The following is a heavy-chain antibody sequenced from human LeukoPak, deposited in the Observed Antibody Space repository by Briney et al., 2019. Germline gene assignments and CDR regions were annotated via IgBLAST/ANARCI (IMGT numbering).Heavy chain of an antibody. CDR1: GYTFTNYA. D-gene: IGHD6-19*01. J-gene: IGHJ6*02. CDR3: SRDLAKFGGWYDV. CDR2: INTGNGNT. V-gene: IGHV1-3*04. Sequence: ASVKVSCKASGYTFTNYAVHWVRQAPGQGLEWMGWINTGNGNTIHSQKFQGRVTITRDTSASTAYIELISLRFEDTAVYYCSRDLAKFGGWYDVWGQGTTVTVSS.